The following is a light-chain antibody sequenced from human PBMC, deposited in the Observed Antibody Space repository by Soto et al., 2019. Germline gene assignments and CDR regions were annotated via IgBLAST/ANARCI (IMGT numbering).Light chain of an antibody. CDR1: QTVSSSY. Sequence: EIVLTQSPGTLSLSPGERGTLSCRASQTVSSSYLAWYQQKPGQAPRLLIYGASTRAAGIPDRFSGSGSGTDFTLTISRLEPEDLAVYYCQQRSNWITFGQGTRLEIK. CDR3: QQRSNWIT. V-gene: IGKV3D-20*02. CDR2: GAS. J-gene: IGKJ5*01.